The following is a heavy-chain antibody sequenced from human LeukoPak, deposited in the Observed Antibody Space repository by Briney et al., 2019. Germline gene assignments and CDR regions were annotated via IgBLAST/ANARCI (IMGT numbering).Heavy chain of an antibody. CDR3: AKGGSGSYYPGTIDY. Sequence: PGGSLRLSCAASGFTFDDYAMHWVRQAPGQGLEWVSGISWNSGSIGYADSVKGRFTISRDNAKNSLYLQMNSLRAEDTALYYCAKGGSGSYYPGTIDYWGQGTLVTVSS. V-gene: IGHV3-9*01. J-gene: IGHJ4*02. CDR1: GFTFDDYA. CDR2: ISWNSGSI. D-gene: IGHD1-26*01.